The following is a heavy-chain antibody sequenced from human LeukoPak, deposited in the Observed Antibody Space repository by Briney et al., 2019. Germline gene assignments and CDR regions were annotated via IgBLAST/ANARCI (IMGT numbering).Heavy chain of an antibody. Sequence: GGSLRLSCVASGFTVSSNYMSWVRQAPGKGLEWVSVIYSGGNTNYSDSVKGRFTISRDNSKNTLYLQMNSLRAEDTALYYCVTASFDYWGQGTLVTVSS. D-gene: IGHD5-18*01. V-gene: IGHV3-66*01. CDR1: GFTVSSNY. J-gene: IGHJ4*02. CDR3: VTASFDY. CDR2: IYSGGNT.